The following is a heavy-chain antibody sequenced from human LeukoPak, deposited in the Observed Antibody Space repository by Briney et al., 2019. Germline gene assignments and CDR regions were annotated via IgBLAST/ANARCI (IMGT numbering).Heavy chain of an antibody. CDR2: ISWNSGSI. J-gene: IGHJ1*01. V-gene: IGHV3-9*01. CDR3: AKSPHWYSSSSGESEYFQH. D-gene: IGHD6-6*01. CDR1: GFTFDDYA. Sequence: PGRSLRLSCAASGFTFDDYAMPWVRQAPGKGLEWVSGISWNSGSIGYADSVKGRFTTSRDNAKNSLYLQMNSLRAEDTALYYCAKSPHWYSSSSGESEYFQHWGQGTLVTVSS.